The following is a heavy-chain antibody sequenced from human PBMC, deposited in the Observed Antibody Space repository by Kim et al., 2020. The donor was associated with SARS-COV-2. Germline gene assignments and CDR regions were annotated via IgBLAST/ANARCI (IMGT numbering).Heavy chain of an antibody. CDR1: GGSISSSSYY. V-gene: IGHV4-39*07. J-gene: IGHJ6*02. Sequence: SETLSLTCTVSGGSISSSSYYWGWIRQPPGKGLEWIGSIYYSGSTYYNPSLKSRVTISVDTSKNQFSLKLSSVTAADTAVYYCARDPNNVGYYYGMDVWGQGTTVTVSS. CDR3: ARDPNNVGYYYGMDV. D-gene: IGHD1-20*01. CDR2: IYYSGST.